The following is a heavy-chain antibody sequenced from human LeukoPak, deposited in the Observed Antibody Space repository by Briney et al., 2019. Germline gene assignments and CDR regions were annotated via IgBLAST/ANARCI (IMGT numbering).Heavy chain of an antibody. CDR3: ARLRTGYGEYFDY. CDR2: IIPILGIA. CDR1: GFTFSSYA. Sequence: PGGSLRLSCAASGFTFSSYAISWVRQAPGQGLGWMGRIIPILGIANYAQKFQGRVTITADKSTSTAYMELSSLRSEDTAVYYCARLRTGYGEYFDYWGQGTLVTVSS. J-gene: IGHJ4*02. D-gene: IGHD3/OR15-3a*01. V-gene: IGHV1-69*04.